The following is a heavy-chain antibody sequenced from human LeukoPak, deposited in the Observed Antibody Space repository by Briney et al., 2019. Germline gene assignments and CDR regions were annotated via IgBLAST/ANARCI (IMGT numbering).Heavy chain of an antibody. J-gene: IGHJ4*02. CDR1: GYTFTDYY. CDR3: AREDQSNTRSYFDY. CDR2: INPSGGGT. Sequence: ASVKVSCKASGYTFTDYYIHWVRQAPGRGLEWMGLINPSGGGTKYTQKFQGRVTMTRDTSTSTFYMEVSSLRSEDTAVYYCAREDQSNTRSYFDYWGQGTLVTVSS. D-gene: IGHD1/OR15-1a*01. V-gene: IGHV1-46*01.